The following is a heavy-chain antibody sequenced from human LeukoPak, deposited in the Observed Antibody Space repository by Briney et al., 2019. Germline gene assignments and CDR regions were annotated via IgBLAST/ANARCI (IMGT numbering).Heavy chain of an antibody. CDR2: IYSGGST. D-gene: IGHD2-2*01. CDR3: ARDAKDIVVVPAAMRVYYYYGMDV. CDR1: GFTVSSNY. J-gene: IGHJ6*02. Sequence: GGSLRLSCAASGFTVSSNYMSWVRQAPGKGLEWVSVIYSGGSTYYADSVKGRFTISRDNAKNSLYLQMNSLRAEDTAVYYCARDAKDIVVVPAAMRVYYYYGMDVWGQGTTVTVSS. V-gene: IGHV3-53*01.